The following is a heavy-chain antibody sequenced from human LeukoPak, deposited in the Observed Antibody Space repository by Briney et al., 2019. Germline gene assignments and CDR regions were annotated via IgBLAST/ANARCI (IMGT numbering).Heavy chain of an antibody. CDR3: ARGVAAAGPRASRYFDL. J-gene: IGHJ2*01. CDR2: INHSGST. CDR1: GGSFSGYY. Sequence: PSETLSLTCAVYGGSFSGYYWSWIRQPPGKGLEWLGEINHSGSTNYNPSLKSRVTISVDTSKNQFSLKLSSVTAADTAVYYCARGVAAAGPRASRYFDLWGRGTLVTVSS. D-gene: IGHD6-13*01. V-gene: IGHV4-34*01.